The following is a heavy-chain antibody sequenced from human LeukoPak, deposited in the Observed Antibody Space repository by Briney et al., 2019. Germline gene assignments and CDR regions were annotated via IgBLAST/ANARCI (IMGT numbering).Heavy chain of an antibody. J-gene: IGHJ5*02. CDR2: IYYSGST. D-gene: IGHD1-7*01. CDR1: GGSISSGGYY. V-gene: IGHV4-31*03. Sequence: SETLSLTCTVSGGSISSGGYYWSWIRQHPGKGLEWIGYIYYSGSTYYNPSLKSRVTISVETSKNQFSLKLSSVTAADTAVYYCARFNYIGWFDPWGQGTLVTVSS. CDR3: ARFNYIGWFDP.